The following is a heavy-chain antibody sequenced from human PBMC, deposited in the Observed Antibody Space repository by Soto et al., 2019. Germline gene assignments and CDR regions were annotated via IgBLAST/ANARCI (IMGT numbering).Heavy chain of an antibody. Sequence: ASVKVSCKASGYTFTSYGISWVRQAPGQGLEWMGWISAYNGNTNYAQKLQGRVTMTTDTSTSTAYMELRSLRSDDTAVYYCARDHEVNAIAAAGTYLTTTWFAPWGQGTLVTVPQ. CDR3: ARDHEVNAIAAAGTYLTTTWFAP. CDR1: GYTFTSYG. V-gene: IGHV1-18*01. D-gene: IGHD6-13*01. J-gene: IGHJ5*02. CDR2: ISAYNGNT.